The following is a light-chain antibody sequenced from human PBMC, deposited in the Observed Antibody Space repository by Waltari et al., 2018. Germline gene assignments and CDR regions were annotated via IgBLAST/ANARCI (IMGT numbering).Light chain of an antibody. J-gene: IGLJ3*02. V-gene: IGLV7-43*01. CDR2: STT. Sequence: QTVVTQEPSLTVSPGGAVTLTCASSAGAVTSGNYPNWIQQKPGQVPRSLIHSTTNRHSWTPARFSGSLLGGKAALTLSGVQPEDEAEYYYLLYDGSDQVFGGGTKLTVL. CDR3: LLYDGSDQV. CDR1: AGAVTSGNY.